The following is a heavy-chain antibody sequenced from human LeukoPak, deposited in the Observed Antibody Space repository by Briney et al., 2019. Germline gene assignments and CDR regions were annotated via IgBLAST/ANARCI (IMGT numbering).Heavy chain of an antibody. V-gene: IGHV4-59*01. CDR2: IYYSGST. CDR1: GGSISSYY. Sequence: SETLSLTRTVSGGSISSYYWSWIRPPPGKGLEWIGYIYYSGSTNYNPSLKSRVTISVDTSKNQFSLKLSSVTAADTAVYYCARATSYYYYMDVWGKGTTVTVSS. J-gene: IGHJ6*03. CDR3: ARATSYYYYMDV. D-gene: IGHD5-12*01.